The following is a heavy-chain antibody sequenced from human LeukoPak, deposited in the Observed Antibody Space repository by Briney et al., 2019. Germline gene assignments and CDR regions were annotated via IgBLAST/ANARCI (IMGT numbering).Heavy chain of an antibody. V-gene: IGHV4-4*07. CDR1: GGSISGFY. Sequence: SETLSLTCTVSGGSISGFYWSWIRQPAGEGREWIVRIYSSGNTNYNPSLKSRVTLAVDTSKNQFSLRPSSVTAADTAIYYCARDLSIPVAGQFDFWGQGTLVTVSS. D-gene: IGHD6-19*01. CDR2: IYSSGNT. CDR3: ARDLSIPVAGQFDF. J-gene: IGHJ4*02.